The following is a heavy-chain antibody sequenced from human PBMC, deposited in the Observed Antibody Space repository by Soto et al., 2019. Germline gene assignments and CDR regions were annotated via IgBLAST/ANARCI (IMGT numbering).Heavy chain of an antibody. J-gene: IGHJ4*02. V-gene: IGHV4-39*07. D-gene: IGHD2-8*01. Sequence: SETLSLTCTVSGGSISSSIYFWGWIRQPPGKGLEWIGNIYTSGSSYSNPSLRSRVTISVDRSKNQFSLKLSSVTAADTAVYYCARAETPYGDYFDYWGQGTQVTVSS. CDR2: IYTSGSS. CDR3: ARAETPYGDYFDY. CDR1: GGSISSSIYF.